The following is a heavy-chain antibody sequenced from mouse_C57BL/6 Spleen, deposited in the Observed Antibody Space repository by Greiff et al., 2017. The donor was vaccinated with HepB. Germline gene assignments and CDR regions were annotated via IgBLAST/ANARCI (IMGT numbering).Heavy chain of an antibody. D-gene: IGHD2-3*01. V-gene: IGHV2-2*01. J-gene: IGHJ3*01. Sequence: VQLQQSGPGLVQPSQSLSITCTVSGFSLTSYGVHWVRQSPGKGLEWLGVIWSGGSTDYNAAFISRLSISKDNSKSQVFVKMNSLQADDTAIYYCASFYDGYYVGFAYWGQGTLVTVSA. CDR3: ASFYDGYYVGFAY. CDR2: IWSGGST. CDR1: GFSLTSYG.